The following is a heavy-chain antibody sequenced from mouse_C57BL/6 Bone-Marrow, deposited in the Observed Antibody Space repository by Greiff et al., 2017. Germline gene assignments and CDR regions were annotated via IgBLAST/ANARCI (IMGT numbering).Heavy chain of an antibody. D-gene: IGHD2-4*01. CDR2: IWSGGST. CDR3: ARNSPMITTGYFDY. CDR1: GFSLTSYG. V-gene: IGHV2-2*01. J-gene: IGHJ2*01. Sequence: VQVVESGPGLVQPSQSLSITCTVSGFSLTSYGVHWVRQSPGKGLEWLGVIWSGGSTDYNAAFISRLSISKDNSKSQVFFKMNSLQADDTAIYYCARNSPMITTGYFDYWGQGTTLTVSS.